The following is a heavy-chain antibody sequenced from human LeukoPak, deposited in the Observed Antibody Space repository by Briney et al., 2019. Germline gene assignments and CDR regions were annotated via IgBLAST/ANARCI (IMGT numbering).Heavy chain of an antibody. CDR2: IYPDDSAT. D-gene: IGHD3-3*01. Sequence: PGESLKISCKVSGFSFTSYWIGWVRQMPGKGLEWMGIIYPDDSATTYSPSFQGQVTISADKSISTAYLQWVSLKASDTAMYYCARHSSGFLEWLSEFYYYGMDVWGQGTTVTVSS. J-gene: IGHJ6*02. CDR3: ARHSSGFLEWLSEFYYYGMDV. V-gene: IGHV5-51*01. CDR1: GFSFTSYW.